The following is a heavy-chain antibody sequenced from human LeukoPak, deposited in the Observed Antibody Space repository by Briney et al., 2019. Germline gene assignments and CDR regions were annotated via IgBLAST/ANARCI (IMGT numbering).Heavy chain of an antibody. J-gene: IGHJ4*02. CDR3: AKSQRGGYDFPAGYYFDY. D-gene: IGHD5-12*01. V-gene: IGHV3-23*01. CDR2: ISYSGGTT. Sequence: GGSLRLSCAASGFTFSNYAMSWVRQAPGRGLEWVSLISYSGGTTYYADSVKGRFTISRDNSKNTLYLQMNSLRAEDTAVYYCAKSQRGGYDFPAGYYFDYWGQGTLVTVSS. CDR1: GFTFSNYA.